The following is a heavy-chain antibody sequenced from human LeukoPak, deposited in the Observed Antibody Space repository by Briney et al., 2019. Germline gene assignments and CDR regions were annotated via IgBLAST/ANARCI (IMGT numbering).Heavy chain of an antibody. CDR2: IYPDDSDT. CDR1: GYSFTTYW. D-gene: IGHD5-12*01. J-gene: IGHJ3*02. Sequence: GQCLKISCKGSGYSFTTYWTAWVGQMPAKGLEWMEIIYPDDSDTRYSPSFQGQVTISADKSISTAYLQWSSLKASDTAMYYCARIWLRAFDIWGEGTMVTVSS. CDR3: ARIWLRAFDI. V-gene: IGHV5-51*01.